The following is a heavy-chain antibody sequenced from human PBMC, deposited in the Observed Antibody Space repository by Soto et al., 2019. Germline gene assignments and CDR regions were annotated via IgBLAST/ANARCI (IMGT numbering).Heavy chain of an antibody. V-gene: IGHV4-30-2*01. D-gene: IGHD2-2*01. CDR2: ISHSGST. CDR1: GGSINSGGYS. J-gene: IGHJ6*01. Sequence: TMSLTCAVSGGSINSGGYSWRWIRQPPGKGLEWIGFISHSGSTYYNPSLKSRVTISMDTSKNHFSLKLSSVTAADTAVYYCARRSCNSPSCYYYGLDVWGHGATVTVSS. CDR3: ARRSCNSPSCYYYGLDV.